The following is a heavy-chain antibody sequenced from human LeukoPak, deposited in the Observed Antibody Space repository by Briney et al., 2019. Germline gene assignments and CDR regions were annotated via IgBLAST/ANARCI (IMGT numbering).Heavy chain of an antibody. CDR2: IYTSGNT. V-gene: IGHV4-4*07. D-gene: IGHD6-6*01. Sequence: PSETLSLTCTVSGGFISSYYWSWIRQPAGKGLEWIGRIYTSGNTNYNPSLKSRVTMSVDTSKNQFSLKLSSVTAADTAVYYCARDWGVGGRPGYMDVWGKGTTVTVSS. CDR3: ARDWGVGGRPGYMDV. J-gene: IGHJ6*03. CDR1: GGFISSYY.